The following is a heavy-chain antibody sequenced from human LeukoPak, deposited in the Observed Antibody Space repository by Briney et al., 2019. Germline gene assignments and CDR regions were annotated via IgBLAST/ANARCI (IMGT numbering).Heavy chain of an antibody. CDR1: GGTFSSYA. Sequence: SVKVSCKASGGTFSSYAISWVRQAPGQGLEWMGRIIPILGIANYAQKFQGRVTITADKSTSTAYVELSSLRSEDTAVYYCARGPHLVGATIVSYYYYYGMDVWGQGTTVTVSS. D-gene: IGHD1-26*01. CDR3: ARGPHLVGATIVSYYYYYGMDV. J-gene: IGHJ6*02. V-gene: IGHV1-69*04. CDR2: IIPILGIA.